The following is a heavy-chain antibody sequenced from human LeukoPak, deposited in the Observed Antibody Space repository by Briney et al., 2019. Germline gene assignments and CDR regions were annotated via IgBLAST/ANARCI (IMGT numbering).Heavy chain of an antibody. V-gene: IGHV1-18*01. CDR3: AVINAYYYDSSGYYFDY. CDR1: GYTFTSYG. Sequence: GASVKVSCKASGYTFTSYGISWVRQAPGQGLEWMGWISAYNGYTNYAQKLQGRVTMTTDTSTSTAYMELRSLRSDDTAVYYCAVINAYYYDSSGYYFDYWGQGTLVTVSS. J-gene: IGHJ4*02. D-gene: IGHD3-22*01. CDR2: ISAYNGYT.